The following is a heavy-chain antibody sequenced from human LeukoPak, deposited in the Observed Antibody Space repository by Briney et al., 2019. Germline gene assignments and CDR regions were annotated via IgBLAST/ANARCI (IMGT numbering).Heavy chain of an antibody. Sequence: GGSLRLSCAASGFTFSSYSMNWVRQAPGKGLEWVSYISSSSTIYYADSVKGRFTISRDNAKNSLYLQMNSLRAEDTAVYFCARDPNGDYVGAFDFWGQGTMVTVSS. CDR3: ARDPNGDYVGAFDF. CDR1: GFTFSSYS. J-gene: IGHJ3*01. D-gene: IGHD4-17*01. CDR2: ISSSSTI. V-gene: IGHV3-48*04.